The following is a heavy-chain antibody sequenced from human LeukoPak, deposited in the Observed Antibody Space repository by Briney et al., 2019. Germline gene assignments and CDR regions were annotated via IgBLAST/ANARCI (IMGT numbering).Heavy chain of an antibody. CDR3: ARQGLGIAAALFDP. D-gene: IGHD6-13*01. J-gene: IGHJ5*02. Sequence: SETLSLTCAVSGYSISSGYYWGWIRQPPGKGLEWIGSIYHSGSTYYNPSPKSRVTISVDTSKNQFSLKLSSVTAADTAVYYCARQGLGIAAALFDPWGQGTLVTVSS. V-gene: IGHV4-38-2*01. CDR1: GYSISSGYY. CDR2: IYHSGST.